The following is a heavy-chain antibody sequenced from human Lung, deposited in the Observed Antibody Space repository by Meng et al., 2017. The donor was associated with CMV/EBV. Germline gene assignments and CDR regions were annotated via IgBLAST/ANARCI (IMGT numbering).Heavy chain of an antibody. CDR3: ARVRGNAFWRTKGYSDL. CDR2: ISSSSTYI. D-gene: IGHD3-3*01. CDR1: RFPFSTYS. J-gene: IGHJ2*01. V-gene: IGHV3-21*01. Sequence: AGSXRLSCAASRFPFSTYSMNWVRQAPGKGLEWVSSISSSSTYIYYADSVKGRFTISRDNAKNSLYLQMNSLRAEDTAVYYCARVRGNAFWRTKGYSDLWXRGTXVTVSS.